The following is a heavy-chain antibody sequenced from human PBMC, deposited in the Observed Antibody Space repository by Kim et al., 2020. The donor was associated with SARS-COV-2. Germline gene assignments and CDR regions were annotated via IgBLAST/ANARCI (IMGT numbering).Heavy chain of an antibody. V-gene: IGHV3-53*01. CDR2: IYTGGRT. Sequence: GGSLRLSCAPSGFTVRSYYMTWVRQAPGKGLEWVSVIYTGGRTYYADSVKGRFTLSRDNSKNTLYLQINSLRVEDTAVYYCARAEVGWESGMDVWGQGTTVTVSS. CDR1: GFTVRSYY. CDR3: ARAEVGWESGMDV. D-gene: IGHD1-26*01. J-gene: IGHJ6*02.